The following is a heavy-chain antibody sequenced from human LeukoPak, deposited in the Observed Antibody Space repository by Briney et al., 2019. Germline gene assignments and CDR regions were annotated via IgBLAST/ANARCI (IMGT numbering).Heavy chain of an antibody. D-gene: IGHD6-19*01. Sequence: GGALRLSCVASGFAFSTYGRNWVRQAPGKGLEWVAYRSRCITTIYYADSVKGRFTISRDNAENSLYLQMNGLRAEDTAVYYCARDTPSGGIDYWGQDTLVTVSS. CDR2: RSRCITTI. CDR1: GFAFSTYG. J-gene: IGHJ4*02. CDR3: ARDTPSGGIDY. V-gene: IGHV3-48*01.